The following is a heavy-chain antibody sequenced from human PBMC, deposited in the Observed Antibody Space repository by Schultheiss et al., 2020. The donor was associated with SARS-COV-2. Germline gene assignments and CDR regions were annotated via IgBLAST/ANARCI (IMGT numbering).Heavy chain of an antibody. CDR1: GFTFSDAW. CDR2: IKSKTDGGTA. CDR3: STTKYYDYIWGTYRYPDY. V-gene: IGHV3-15*01. D-gene: IGHD3-16*02. Sequence: GGSLRLSCAASGFTFSDAWMSWVRQGPGKGLEWVGRIKSKTDGGTADYAAPVKGRFTISRDDSKNTLYLQMNSLKTEDTAVYYCSTTKYYDYIWGTYRYPDYWGQGTLVTVSS. J-gene: IGHJ4*02.